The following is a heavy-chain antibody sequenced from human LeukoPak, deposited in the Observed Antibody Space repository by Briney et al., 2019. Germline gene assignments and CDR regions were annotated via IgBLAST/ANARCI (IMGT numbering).Heavy chain of an antibody. CDR1: GGSISSSSYF. D-gene: IGHD6-6*01. V-gene: IGHV4-61*02. CDR2: TYTRGNT. CDR3: ARSPSAAAQLDN. J-gene: IGHJ4*02. Sequence: SETLSLTCTVSGGSISSSSYFWSWIRQPAGKGLEWIGRTYTRGNTNYNPSLKSRVTTSVDTSKDQFSLKLSSVTAADTAMYYCARSPSAAAQLDNWGQGILVTVSS.